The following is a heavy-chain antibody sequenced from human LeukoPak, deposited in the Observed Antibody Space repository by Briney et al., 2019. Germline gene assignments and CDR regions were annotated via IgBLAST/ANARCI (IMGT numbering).Heavy chain of an antibody. D-gene: IGHD2-15*01. CDR1: GYTFTSYG. CDR3: ARDKGSGLDY. CDR2: ISAYNGNT. Sequence: GASVTVSFTASGYTFTSYGISWVRQAPGQGIEGMGWISAYNGNTNYAQKPQGRVTMTTDTSTSTAYMELRSLRSDDTAVYYCARDKGSGLDYWGQGTLVTVSS. J-gene: IGHJ4*02. V-gene: IGHV1-18*01.